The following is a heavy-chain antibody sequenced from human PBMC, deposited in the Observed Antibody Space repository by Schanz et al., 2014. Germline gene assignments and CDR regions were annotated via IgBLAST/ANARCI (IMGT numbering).Heavy chain of an antibody. Sequence: QVQLQQWGAGLLKPSETLSLTCAVYGGPFSGYFWSWIRQSPGKGLQWIGEIHHSGTTTYNPSLESRFTISVEKSKNHFSLILSSMTAADTAVYYCTRSTLWSYDVWGRGTMVIVSS. V-gene: IGHV4-34*01. J-gene: IGHJ3*01. CDR3: TRSTLWSYDV. CDR1: GGPFSGYF. CDR2: IHHSGTT. D-gene: IGHD2-21*01.